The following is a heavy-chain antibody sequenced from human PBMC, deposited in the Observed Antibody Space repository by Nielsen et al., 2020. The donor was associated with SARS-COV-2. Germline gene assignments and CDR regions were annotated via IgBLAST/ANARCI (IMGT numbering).Heavy chain of an antibody. CDR3: ARETGATEYCSSTSCRPYYYYYMDV. Sequence: WVRQAPGQGLEWMGIINPSGGSTSYAQKFQGRVTMTRDTSTSTVYMGLRSLRSDDTAVYYCARETGATEYCSSTSCRPYYYYYMDVWGKGTTVTVSS. J-gene: IGHJ6*03. V-gene: IGHV1-46*01. CDR2: INPSGGST. D-gene: IGHD2-2*01.